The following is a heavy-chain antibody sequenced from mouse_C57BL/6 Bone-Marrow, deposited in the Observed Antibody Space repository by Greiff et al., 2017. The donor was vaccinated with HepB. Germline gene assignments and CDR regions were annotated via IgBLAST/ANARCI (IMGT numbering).Heavy chain of an antibody. V-gene: IGHV1-72*01. CDR2: IDPNSGGT. Sequence: VQLQQSGAELVKPGASVKLSCKASGYTFTSYWMHWVKQRPGRGLEWIGRIDPNSGGTKYNEKFKSKATLTVDKPSSTAYMQLSSLTSEDSAVYYCARSLLLRYPAWFAYWGQGTLVTVSA. CDR3: ARSLLLRYPAWFAY. CDR1: GYTFTSYW. J-gene: IGHJ3*01. D-gene: IGHD1-1*01.